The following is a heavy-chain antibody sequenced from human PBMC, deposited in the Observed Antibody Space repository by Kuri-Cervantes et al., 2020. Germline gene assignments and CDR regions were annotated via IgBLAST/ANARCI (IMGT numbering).Heavy chain of an antibody. V-gene: IGHV1-8*01. D-gene: IGHD6-19*01. CDR3: ARTRAVALFIPDY. CDR2: MNPNSGNT. Sequence: ASVNVSCKASGYTFTSYEINWVRQATGQGLEWMGWMNPNSGNTGYAQKFQGRVTMTRNTSISTAYMELSRLRSDDTAVYYCARTRAVALFIPDYWGQGTLVTVSS. CDR1: GYTFTSYE. J-gene: IGHJ4*02.